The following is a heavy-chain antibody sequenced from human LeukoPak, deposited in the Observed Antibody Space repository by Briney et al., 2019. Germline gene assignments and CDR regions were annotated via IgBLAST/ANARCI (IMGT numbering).Heavy chain of an antibody. D-gene: IGHD1-26*01. Sequence: SETLSLTCTVSGGSLSSYYWSWLRQPPGKGLEWIGYIHYSGSTNYNPSLKSRVTISVDTSKNQFSLKLSSVTAADTAVYYCARDASGSYPNYYYYYGMDVWGQGTTVTVSS. V-gene: IGHV4-59*01. J-gene: IGHJ6*02. CDR2: IHYSGST. CDR1: GGSLSSYY. CDR3: ARDASGSYPNYYYYYGMDV.